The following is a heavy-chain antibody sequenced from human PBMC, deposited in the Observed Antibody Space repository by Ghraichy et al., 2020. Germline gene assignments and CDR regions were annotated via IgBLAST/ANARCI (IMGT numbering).Heavy chain of an antibody. CDR2: ITDGGGGT. V-gene: IGHV3-23*01. D-gene: IGHD3-10*01. CDR3: AKDDYGSGIYYTLSLNY. J-gene: IGHJ4*01. Sequence: GGSLRLSCAASGFTFSNYAMSWVRQAPGKGLEWVSSITDGGGGTDYADSVKGRFTISRDNSKKTLYLQMNSLRAEDTAVYYCAKDDYGSGIYYTLSLNYWGDGSGVTVSS. CDR1: GFTFSNYA.